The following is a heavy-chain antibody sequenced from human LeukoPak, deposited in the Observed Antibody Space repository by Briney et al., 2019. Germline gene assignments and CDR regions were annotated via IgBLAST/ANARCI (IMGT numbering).Heavy chain of an antibody. CDR2: ISGSDTNT. CDR3: AKKSRDGYNPFDY. CDR1: GFTFSTFA. D-gene: IGHD5-24*01. J-gene: IGHJ4*02. Sequence: GGSLRLSCAASGFTFSTFAMSWVRQAPGKGLEWVSAISGSDTNTYYADSVKGRFTISRDNSKSTLYLQMNGLRTEDTAIYYCAKKSRDGYNPFDYLGQGTLVTVSS. V-gene: IGHV3-23*01.